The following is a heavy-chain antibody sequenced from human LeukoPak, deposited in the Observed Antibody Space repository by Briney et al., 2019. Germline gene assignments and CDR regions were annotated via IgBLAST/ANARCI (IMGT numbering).Heavy chain of an antibody. Sequence: PGGSLRLSCAASGFTVTTNYMSWVRQAPGKGLEWVSVIYSGGSTYYSDPVKGRFTISRDNSKNTLSLQMNSLRAEDTAVYYCARASRYCSTTSCYYYYYGMDVWGQGTTVTVSS. CDR2: IYSGGST. CDR1: GFTVTTNY. D-gene: IGHD2-2*01. J-gene: IGHJ6*02. V-gene: IGHV3-53*01. CDR3: ARASRYCSTTSCYYYYYGMDV.